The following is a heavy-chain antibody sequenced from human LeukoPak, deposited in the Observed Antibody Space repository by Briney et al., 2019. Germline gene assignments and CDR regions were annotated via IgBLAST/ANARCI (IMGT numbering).Heavy chain of an antibody. CDR2: IYYSGST. V-gene: IGHV4-59*01. D-gene: IGHD6-19*01. J-gene: IGHJ5*02. Sequence: SETLSLTCTVSGGSISSYYWSWIRQSPGKGLEWIGYIYYSGSTNFNPSLKSRVTISVDTSKNQFSLKLSSVTAADTAVYYCAREHVAGTWGNWFDPWGQGTLVTVSS. CDR3: AREHVAGTWGNWFDP. CDR1: GGSISSYY.